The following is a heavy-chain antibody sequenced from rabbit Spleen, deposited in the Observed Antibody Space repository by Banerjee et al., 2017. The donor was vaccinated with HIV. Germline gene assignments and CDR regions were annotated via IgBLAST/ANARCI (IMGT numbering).Heavy chain of an antibody. Sequence: QEQLEESGGDLVKPEGSLTLTCTASGFSFSNKAVMCWVRQAPGKGLEWIACINTYTDKGVYATWAKGRFTISRTSSTTVTLQMTSLTAADTATYFCARDLVAVIGWNFNLWGPGTLVTVS. CDR3: ARDLVAVIGWNFNL. J-gene: IGHJ4*01. D-gene: IGHD1-1*01. CDR2: INTYTDKG. CDR1: GFSFSNKAV. V-gene: IGHV1S45*01.